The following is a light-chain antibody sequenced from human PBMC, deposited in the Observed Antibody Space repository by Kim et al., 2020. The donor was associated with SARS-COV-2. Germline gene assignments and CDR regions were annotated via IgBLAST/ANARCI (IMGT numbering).Light chain of an antibody. CDR3: QQHNTYPIT. CDR1: QDIRNY. V-gene: IGKV1-17*01. Sequence: GDRVPLPCRASQDIRNYLGWYPQNPGRAPKRLIYGASSLQSGVPSRFSGSGSGTEFTLTISSLQPEDFATYFCQQHNTYPITFGQVTRLEIK. J-gene: IGKJ5*01. CDR2: GAS.